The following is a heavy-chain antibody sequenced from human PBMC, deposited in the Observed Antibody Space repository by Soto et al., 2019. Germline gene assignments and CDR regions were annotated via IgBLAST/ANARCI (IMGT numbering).Heavy chain of an antibody. CDR2: IKSKTDGGTT. J-gene: IGHJ3*02. CDR1: GFTFSNAW. Sequence: EVQLVESGGGLVKPGGSLRLSCAASGFTFSNAWMSWVRQAPGKGLEWVGRIKSKTDGGTTDYAAPVKGRFTISRDNSKNSLYLQMNSLTTEDTAVYYCTTANSGSYARRVAFDIWGQGTMVTVSS. D-gene: IGHD1-26*01. V-gene: IGHV3-15*01. CDR3: TTANSGSYARRVAFDI.